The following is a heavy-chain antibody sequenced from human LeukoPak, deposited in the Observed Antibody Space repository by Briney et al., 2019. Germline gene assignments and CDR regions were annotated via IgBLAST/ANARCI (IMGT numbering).Heavy chain of an antibody. Sequence: SETLSLTCTVSGGSISSYYWSWIRQPAGKGLEWIGRIYTSGSTNYNPSLKSRVTMSVDTSKNQFSLKLSSVTAPDTAVYYCARDVSFEQLGHWSDPWGQGTLVTVSS. CDR2: IYTSGST. J-gene: IGHJ5*02. CDR1: GGSISSYY. V-gene: IGHV4-4*07. CDR3: ARDVSFEQLGHWSDP. D-gene: IGHD6-13*01.